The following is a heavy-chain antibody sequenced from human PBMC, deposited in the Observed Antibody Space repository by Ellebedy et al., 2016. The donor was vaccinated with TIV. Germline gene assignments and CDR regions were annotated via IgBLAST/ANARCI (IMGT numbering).Heavy chain of an antibody. J-gene: IGHJ5*01. CDR3: ARWFRESNWNDPAYFDS. CDR1: GGSFSTYT. CDR2: INPFMGTT. Sequence: AASVKVSCKASGGSFSTYTFGWVRQAPGQLFEWMGQINPFMGTTNYAQEFRGRVTFTADKSTSTAYMELNTLRSEDTAMYFCARWFRESNWNDPAYFDSWGQGTLVTVSS. V-gene: IGHV1-69*08. D-gene: IGHD1-1*01.